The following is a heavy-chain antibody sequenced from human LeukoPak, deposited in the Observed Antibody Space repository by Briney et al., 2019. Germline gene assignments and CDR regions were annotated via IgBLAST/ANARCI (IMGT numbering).Heavy chain of an antibody. J-gene: IGHJ3*01. CDR1: GFTFSNYG. Sequence: GGSLRLSCAASGFTFSNYGMHWVRQAPGKGLEWVAIIWYDGSNKYYADSVKGRFTISRDNSKNTLHLQVNSLRAEDTAVYYCAKARIVVVPPADALDVWGQGTLVTVSS. D-gene: IGHD3-22*01. CDR2: IWYDGSNK. CDR3: AKARIVVVPPADALDV. V-gene: IGHV3-33*06.